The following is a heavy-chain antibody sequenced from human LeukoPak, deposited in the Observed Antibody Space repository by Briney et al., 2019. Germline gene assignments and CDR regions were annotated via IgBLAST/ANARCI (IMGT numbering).Heavy chain of an antibody. V-gene: IGHV3-23*01. CDR1: GFTFNTYA. Sequence: GGSLRLSCAGSGFTFNTYAKSWVRQAPGKGVEGVSAIRGSGGSKFYADSVRGRFTISRDISKNTLYLQINSLRADDTAVYYCAKTLFPWFFDLWGRDTLVTASS. CDR3: AKTLFPWFFDL. J-gene: IGHJ2*01. CDR2: IRGSGGSK. D-gene: IGHD2-21*01.